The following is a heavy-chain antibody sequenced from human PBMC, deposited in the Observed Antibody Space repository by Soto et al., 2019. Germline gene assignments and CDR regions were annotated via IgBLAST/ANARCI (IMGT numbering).Heavy chain of an antibody. CDR1: GGSISSGDYY. CDR2: IYYSGNT. D-gene: IGHD6-6*01. J-gene: IGHJ5*02. V-gene: IGHV4-30-4*01. Sequence: QVQLQESGPGLVKPLQTLSLTCTVSGGSISSGDYYWTWIRQLPGKGLEWIGYIYYSGNTHYNPSLKSRVTLSIDTSKNQSSLKPNSETAADTAVYYCAIRRESSSSSGDWLDPWGQGTLVTVSS. CDR3: AIRRESSSSSGDWLDP.